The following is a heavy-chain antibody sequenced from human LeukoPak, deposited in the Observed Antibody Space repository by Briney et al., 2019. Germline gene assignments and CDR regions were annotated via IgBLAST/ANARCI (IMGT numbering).Heavy chain of an antibody. J-gene: IGHJ4*02. V-gene: IGHV4-34*01. CDR2: INRSGST. CDR3: ASGIMTTVTKNFDY. D-gene: IGHD4-17*01. CDR1: GGSFSGYY. Sequence: SETLSLTCAVYGGSFSGYYWSWIRQPPGKGLEWIGEINRSGSTNYNPSLKSRVTISVDTSKNQFSLKLSSVTAADTAVYYCASGIMTTVTKNFDYWGQGTLVTVSS.